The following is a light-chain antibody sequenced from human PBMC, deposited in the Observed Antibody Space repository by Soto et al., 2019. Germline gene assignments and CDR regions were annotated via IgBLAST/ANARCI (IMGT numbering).Light chain of an antibody. Sequence: QPVLTQSPSASASLGASVRLTCTLSSGHSAYAIAWHQQQPQKGPRFLMKINTDGSHTKGDGIPDRFSGSRSGAERYLTISGLQSEDEADYFCQTWGTGAHVVFGGGTKLTVL. CDR3: QTWGTGAHVV. CDR1: SGHSAYA. CDR2: INTDGSH. J-gene: IGLJ2*01. V-gene: IGLV4-69*01.